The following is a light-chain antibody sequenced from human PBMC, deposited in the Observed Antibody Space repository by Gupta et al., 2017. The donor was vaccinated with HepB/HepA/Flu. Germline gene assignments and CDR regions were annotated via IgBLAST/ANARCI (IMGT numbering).Light chain of an antibody. J-gene: IGKJ5*01. CDR2: DAS. CDR1: QSINSF. CDR3: QQRYTWPIT. Sequence: ELLLQQSPVTLSLSPGERATLSCRASQSINSFLAWYQQTPGQAPRLLIYDASNRATGIPARFSGSESGTDFTLTISSLEPEDFAVYYCQQRYTWPITFGQGTRLEIK. V-gene: IGKV3-11*01.